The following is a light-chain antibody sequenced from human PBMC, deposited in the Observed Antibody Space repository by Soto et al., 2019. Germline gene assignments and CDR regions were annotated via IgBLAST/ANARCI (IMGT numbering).Light chain of an antibody. CDR3: QHYIT. J-gene: IGKJ1*01. V-gene: IGKV1-5*01. CDR1: ESISSW. CDR2: DTF. Sequence: DIQMTQSPSTLSASVGDRVTITCRASESISSWLAWYQQKPGKAPKLLIYDTFNLQSGVPSRFSGSGSGTEFTLTSTSLQPDDFATYYCQHYITFGQGTKVEIK.